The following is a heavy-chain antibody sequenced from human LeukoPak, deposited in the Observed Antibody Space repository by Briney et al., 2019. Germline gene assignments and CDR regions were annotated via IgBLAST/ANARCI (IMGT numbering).Heavy chain of an antibody. CDR2: IGTAGDP. CDR3: ARGSVGGELAY. CDR1: GVTFRSYD. V-gene: IGHV3-13*05. Sequence: GGTLRLSCAASGVTFRSYDMHWVREATGKSLEWGSAIGTAGDPYYPGSAKGRFTISRENAKNSLYLQMNSLRAGDTAVYYCARGSVGGELAYWGQGTLVTVSS. J-gene: IGHJ4*02. D-gene: IGHD3-16*01.